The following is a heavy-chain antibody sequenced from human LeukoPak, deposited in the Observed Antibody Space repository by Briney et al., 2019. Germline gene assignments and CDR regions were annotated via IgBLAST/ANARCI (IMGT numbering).Heavy chain of an antibody. Sequence: MSSETLSLTCTVSGGSISSSSYYWGWIRQPPGKGLEWIGSIYYSGSTYYNPSLKSRVTISVDTSKNQFSLKLSSVTAADTAIYYCAKHYMGSSYNRGLDYWGQGTLVTVSS. J-gene: IGHJ4*02. CDR1: GGSISSSSYY. V-gene: IGHV4-39*01. CDR3: AKHYMGSSYNRGLDY. CDR2: IYYSGST. D-gene: IGHD3-10*01.